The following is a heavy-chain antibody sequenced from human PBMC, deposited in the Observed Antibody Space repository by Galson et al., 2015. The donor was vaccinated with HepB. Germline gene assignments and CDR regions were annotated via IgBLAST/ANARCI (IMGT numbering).Heavy chain of an antibody. CDR3: ARSWIQLPDAFDI. CDR2: ISYDGSNK. Sequence: SLRLSCAASGFTFSSYAMHWVRQAPGKGLEWVAVISYDGSNKYYADSVKGRFTISRDNSKNTLYLQMNSLRAEDTAVYYCARSWIQLPDAFDIWGQGTMVTVSS. CDR1: GFTFSSYA. J-gene: IGHJ3*02. V-gene: IGHV3-30-3*01. D-gene: IGHD5-18*01.